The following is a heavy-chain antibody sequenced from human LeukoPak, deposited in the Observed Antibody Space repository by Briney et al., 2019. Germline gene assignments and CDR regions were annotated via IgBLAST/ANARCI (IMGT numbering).Heavy chain of an antibody. D-gene: IGHD6-13*01. CDR1: GGTFSSYA. J-gene: IGHJ4*02. CDR3: ATREWGSSTWVFDY. CDR2: IIPIFGTA. Sequence: SVKVSCKASGGTFSSYAISWVRQAPGQGLEWMGGIIPIFGTANYAQKFQDRVTITADESTGTAYMELTSLRSEDTAVYYCATREWGSSTWVFDYWGQGTLVTVSS. V-gene: IGHV1-69*13.